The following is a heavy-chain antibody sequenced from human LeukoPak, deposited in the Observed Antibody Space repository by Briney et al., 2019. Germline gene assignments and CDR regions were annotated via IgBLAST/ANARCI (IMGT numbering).Heavy chain of an antibody. CDR3: ARGLGSWLQLGNWFDP. J-gene: IGHJ5*02. CDR2: IYYSGTT. V-gene: IGHV4-39*07. D-gene: IGHD5-24*01. Sequence: SETLSLTCTVSGGSIGSSNYYWSWIRQPPGKGLEWVGSIYYSGTTYYNPSLKSRVTISVDTSKNQFSLKLSSVTAADTAVYYCARGLGSWLQLGNWFDPWGQGTLVTVSS. CDR1: GGSIGSSNYY.